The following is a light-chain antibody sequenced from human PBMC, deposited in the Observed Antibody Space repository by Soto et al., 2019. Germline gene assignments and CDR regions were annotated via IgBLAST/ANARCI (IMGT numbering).Light chain of an antibody. V-gene: IGKV3-20*01. CDR1: QIGNTNY. CDR2: SVF. Sequence: EMVLTQSPGPLSLSPGERATLHCRASQIGNTNYLAWYHQRPGQQPRLLIYSVFTMGNGTPVRVSGSGSGTDFTLTIRRLAPEASALYYCQHYGHPRWTFGPGTRVEIK. J-gene: IGKJ1*01. CDR3: QHYGHPRWT.